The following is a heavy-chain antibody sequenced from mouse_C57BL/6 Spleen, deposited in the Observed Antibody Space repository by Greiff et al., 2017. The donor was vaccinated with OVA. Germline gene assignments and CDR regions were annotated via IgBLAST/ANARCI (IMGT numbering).Heavy chain of an antibody. CDR3: ARDHGSSLDY. CDR1: GFTFSDYY. V-gene: IGHV5-16*01. D-gene: IGHD1-1*01. Sequence: EVKVEESEGGLVQPGSSMKLSCTASGFTFSDYYMAWVRQVPEKGLEWVANINYDGSSTYYLDSLKSRFIISRDNAKNILYLQMSSLKSEDTATYYCARDHGSSLDYWGQGTTLTVSS. J-gene: IGHJ2*01. CDR2: INYDGSST.